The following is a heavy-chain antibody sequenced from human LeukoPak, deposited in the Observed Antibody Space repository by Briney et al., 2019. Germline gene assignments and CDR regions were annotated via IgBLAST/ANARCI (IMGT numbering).Heavy chain of an antibody. CDR3: ARDPGYSYGYEGPYYFDY. D-gene: IGHD5-18*01. Sequence: GGSLRLSCAASGFTFSSYSMNWVRQAPGKGLEWVSSISSSSSYIYCADSVKGRFTISRDNAKNSLYLQMNSLRAEDTAVYYCARDPGYSYGYEGPYYFDYWGQGTLVTVSS. CDR1: GFTFSSYS. CDR2: ISSSSSYI. J-gene: IGHJ4*02. V-gene: IGHV3-21*01.